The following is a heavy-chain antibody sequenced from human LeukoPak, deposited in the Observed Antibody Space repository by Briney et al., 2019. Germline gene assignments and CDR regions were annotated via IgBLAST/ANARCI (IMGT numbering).Heavy chain of an antibody. D-gene: IGHD1-26*01. CDR2: ISWNSGSI. V-gene: IGHV3-9*01. Sequence: GGSLRLSCAASGFTFDDYAMHWVRQAPGKGLEWVSGISWNSGSIGYADSVKGRFTISRDNAKNSLFLQMNNLSPDDTAVYFCARDPYSGNYGNYYYYYMDVWGKGTTVTISS. CDR1: GFTFDDYA. J-gene: IGHJ6*03. CDR3: ARDPYSGNYGNYYYYYMDV.